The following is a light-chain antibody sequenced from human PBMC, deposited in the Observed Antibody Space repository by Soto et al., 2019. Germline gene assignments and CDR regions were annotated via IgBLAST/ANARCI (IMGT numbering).Light chain of an antibody. CDR2: AAS. CDR1: QDIRND. Sequence: DIQMTQSPSSLSASVGDRVTITCRASQDIRNDLGWYQQKPGKVPKRLIYAASSLQSGVPSRFSGSGSGTEFNLTIGSLQPEDFATYYRLLYNNYLGTFGQGTKVEIK. J-gene: IGKJ1*01. CDR3: LLYNNYLGT. V-gene: IGKV1-17*01.